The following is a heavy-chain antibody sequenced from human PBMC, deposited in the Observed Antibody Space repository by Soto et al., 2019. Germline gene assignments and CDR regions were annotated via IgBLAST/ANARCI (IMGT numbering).Heavy chain of an antibody. CDR1: GYTFSDYY. J-gene: IGHJ4*02. D-gene: IGHD3-3*01. Sequence: QVQLVESGGDLVKPGGSLRLSCAASGYTFSDYYMSWIRQAPGKGLEWISYIDTSGTKIYYADSVKGRFTITRDNAKNSLYLEMNSLTDEDTAVYYCASHYDMWSGYLSPVDSWGQGTLVTVSS. CDR2: IDTSGTKI. V-gene: IGHV3-11*01. CDR3: ASHYDMWSGYLSPVDS.